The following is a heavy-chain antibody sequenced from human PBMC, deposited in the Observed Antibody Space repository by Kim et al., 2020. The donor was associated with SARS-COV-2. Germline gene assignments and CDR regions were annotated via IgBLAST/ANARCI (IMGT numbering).Heavy chain of an antibody. V-gene: IGHV3-23*01. D-gene: IGHD2-15*01. J-gene: IGHJ2*01. CDR2: STGSGDSK. CDR1: GFKLSNYA. Sequence: GGSLRLSCAASGFKLSNYAMTWVRRAPGKGLEWLSSSTGSGDSKFYADSVKGRFTISRDNSKDTLFLQMNSLRVEDTALYYCAKSAMAGGYWYWDLWGRGTLVTVSS. CDR3: AKSAMAGGYWYWDL.